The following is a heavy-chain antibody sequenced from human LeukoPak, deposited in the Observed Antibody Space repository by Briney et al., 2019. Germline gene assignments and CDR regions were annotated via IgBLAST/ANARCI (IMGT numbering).Heavy chain of an antibody. CDR2: IYYSGST. D-gene: IGHD3-22*01. CDR1: GGSISSSSYY. Sequence: SETLSLTCTVFGGSISSSSYYWSWIRQPPGKGLEWIGYIYYSGSTNYNPSLKSRVIISVDTSKNQFSLKLSSVTAADTAVYSCAREHSYYDSSGYYYGSGYFDYWGQGTLVTVSS. CDR3: AREHSYYDSSGYYYGSGYFDY. J-gene: IGHJ4*02. V-gene: IGHV4-61*01.